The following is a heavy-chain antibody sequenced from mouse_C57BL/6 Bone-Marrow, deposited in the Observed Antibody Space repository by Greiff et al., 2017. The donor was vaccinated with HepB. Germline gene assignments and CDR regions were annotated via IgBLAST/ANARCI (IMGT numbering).Heavy chain of an antibody. CDR3: AREGTTVVRYFDY. Sequence: VKLQESGAELARPGASVKLSCKASGYTFTSYGISWVKQRTGQGLEWIGEIYPRSGNTYYNEKFKGKATLPADKSSSTAYMELRSLTSEDSAVYFCAREGTTVVRYFDYWGQGTTLTVSS. CDR1: GYTFTSYG. CDR2: IYPRSGNT. V-gene: IGHV1-81*01. J-gene: IGHJ2*01. D-gene: IGHD1-1*01.